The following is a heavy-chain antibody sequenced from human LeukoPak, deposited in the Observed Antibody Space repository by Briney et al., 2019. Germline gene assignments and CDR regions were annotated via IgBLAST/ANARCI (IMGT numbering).Heavy chain of an antibody. CDR1: GFTFSSYA. CDR3: AQMGRGSVYQPFDY. J-gene: IGHJ4*02. V-gene: IGHV3-23*01. Sequence: PGGSLRLSCAASGFTFSSYAMSWVRQAPGQGLEWVSAISGSGGSTYYADSVKGRFTISRDNSKNTLYLQMNSLRAEDTAVYYCAQMGRGSVYQPFDYWGQGTLVTVSS. CDR2: ISGSGGST. D-gene: IGHD3-10*01.